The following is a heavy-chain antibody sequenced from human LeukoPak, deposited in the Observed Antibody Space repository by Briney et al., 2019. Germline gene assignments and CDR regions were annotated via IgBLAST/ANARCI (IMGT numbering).Heavy chain of an antibody. J-gene: IGHJ4*02. D-gene: IGHD5-18*01. V-gene: IGHV5-51*01. CDR1: GYSFTSYW. CDR3: ARRKTANDY. CDR2: IDPADSDT. Sequence: GESLKISCKGSGYSFTSYWIGWVRQMPGIGLEWMGIIDPADSDTRYSPSFQGQVTISADKSISTAYLQWSSLKASDSAIYYCARRKTANDYWGQGTLVTVSS.